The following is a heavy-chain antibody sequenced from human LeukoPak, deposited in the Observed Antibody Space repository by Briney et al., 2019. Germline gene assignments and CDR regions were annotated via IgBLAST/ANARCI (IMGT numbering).Heavy chain of an antibody. V-gene: IGHV1-18*01. CDR2: INTYNGDT. CDR1: GYNFITYG. D-gene: IGHD2-8*02. CDR3: ARGVTDDAFDI. Sequence: ASVKVSCKASGYNFITYGVTWVRQHPGQGLEWMGCINTYNGDTDYAQKLQGRVTMTTDASTSTVYMELRSLRSDDTAVYYCARGVTDDAFDIWGQGTMVTVS. J-gene: IGHJ3*02.